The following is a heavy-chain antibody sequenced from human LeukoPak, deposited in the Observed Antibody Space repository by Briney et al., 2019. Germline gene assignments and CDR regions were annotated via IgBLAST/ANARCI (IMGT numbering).Heavy chain of an antibody. CDR3: ARPTYSGSYYWFDY. CDR1: GFTFSSYG. J-gene: IGHJ4*02. Sequence: GGSLRLSCAASGFTFSSYGMHWVRQAPGKGLEGVAVIWYDGSNKYYADSVKGRFTISRDNSKNTLYLQMNSLRAEDTAVYYCARPTYSGSYYWFDYWGQGTLVTAPS. V-gene: IGHV3-33*01. D-gene: IGHD1-26*01. CDR2: IWYDGSNK.